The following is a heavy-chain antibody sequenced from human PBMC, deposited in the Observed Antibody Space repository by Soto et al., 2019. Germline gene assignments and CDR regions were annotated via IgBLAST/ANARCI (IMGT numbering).Heavy chain of an antibody. V-gene: IGHV3-11*06. Sequence: PGGSLRLSCAPSAFTFSDYYMSWVRQAPGKGLEWVSYISSSSSYTNYADSVKCRFTISRDNAKNSLYLQMSRLRVEDTPVYYCARATGIAARRAFDHLGQVTLVTVSS. CDR1: AFTFSDYY. CDR2: ISSSSSYT. J-gene: IGHJ4*02. CDR3: ARATGIAARRAFDH. D-gene: IGHD6-13*01.